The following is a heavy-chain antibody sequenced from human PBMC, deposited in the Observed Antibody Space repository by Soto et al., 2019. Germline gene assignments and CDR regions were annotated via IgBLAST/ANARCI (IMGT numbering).Heavy chain of an antibody. CDR2: VSGYNGDT. CDR1: GYTFSRYG. Sequence: QGQLVQSGPEVKKPGASVKVSCKASGYTFSRYGISWVRQAPGQGLEWMGWVSGYNGDTKYAQKVQGRVTMTIDTSXXTAYMELRSLTSDDTAKYYCAKNGQPPYYYYGRDVWGQGTTVTVSS. J-gene: IGHJ6*02. CDR3: AKNGQPPYYYYGRDV. D-gene: IGHD2-8*01. V-gene: IGHV1-18*01.